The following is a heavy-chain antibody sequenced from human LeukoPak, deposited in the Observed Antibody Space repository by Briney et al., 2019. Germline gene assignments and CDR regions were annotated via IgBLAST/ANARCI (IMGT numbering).Heavy chain of an antibody. V-gene: IGHV3-21*01. Sequence: GGSLRLSCAASGFTFNKYWLTWVRQAPGKGLEWVASISVRSSHIFYVDSVKGRFTISRDNAKNSLYLQMNSLRAEETAVYYCARSYDSSGYYPGALGDWGQGTLVTVSS. J-gene: IGHJ4*02. CDR1: GFTFNKYW. CDR3: ARSYDSSGYYPGALGD. CDR2: ISVRSSHI. D-gene: IGHD3-22*01.